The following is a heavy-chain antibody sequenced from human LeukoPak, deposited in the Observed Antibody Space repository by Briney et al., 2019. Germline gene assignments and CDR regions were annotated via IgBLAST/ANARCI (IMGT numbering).Heavy chain of an antibody. J-gene: IGHJ3*02. CDR1: GGSISSGSYY. D-gene: IGHD3-3*01. CDR3: ARVTALTITIFGVVTSAPPRAFDI. V-gene: IGHV4-61*02. Sequence: PSETLSLTCTVSGGSISSGSYYWSWIRQPAGKGLEWIGRIYTSGSTNYNPSLKSRVTISVDTSKNQFSLKLSSVTAADTAVYYCARVTALTITIFGVVTSAPPRAFDIWGQGTMVTVSS. CDR2: IYTSGST.